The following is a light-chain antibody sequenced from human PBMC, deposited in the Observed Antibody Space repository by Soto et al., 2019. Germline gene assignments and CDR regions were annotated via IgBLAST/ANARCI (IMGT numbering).Light chain of an antibody. CDR1: KSDIGVYDF. Sequence: QSALTQPPSASGSPGQSVTISCTGTKSDIGVYDFVSWYQHHPGKAPRLIIYEVVQRPSGVPDRFSGSKSGNTASLTVSGLQAADEADYYCCSYAGNYTLLFGGGTKLTVL. CDR2: EVV. J-gene: IGLJ2*01. V-gene: IGLV2-8*01. CDR3: CSYAGNYTLL.